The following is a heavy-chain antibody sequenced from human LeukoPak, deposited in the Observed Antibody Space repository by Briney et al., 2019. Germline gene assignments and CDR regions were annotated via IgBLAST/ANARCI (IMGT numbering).Heavy chain of an antibody. Sequence: PGGSLRFSCAASGFTFSSYAMSWVRQAPGKGLEWVSAISGSGGSTYYADSVKGRFTISRDNSKSTLYLQMNSLRAEDTAVYYCAKARSAYYYYMDVWGKGTTVTVSS. CDR2: ISGSGGST. CDR3: AKARSAYYYYMDV. V-gene: IGHV3-23*01. J-gene: IGHJ6*03. CDR1: GFTFSSYA. D-gene: IGHD6-6*01.